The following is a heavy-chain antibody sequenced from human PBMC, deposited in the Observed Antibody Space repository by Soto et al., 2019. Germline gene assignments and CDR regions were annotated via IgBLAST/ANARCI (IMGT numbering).Heavy chain of an antibody. Sequence: GGSLRLSCAASGFTFSSYSMNWVRQAPGKGLEWVSSISSSSSYIYYADSVKGRFTISRDNAKNSLYLQMNSLRAEDTAVYYCASHYDFWSGYYYYYGMDVWGQGTTVTVSS. CDR2: ISSSSSYI. CDR1: GFTFSSYS. CDR3: ASHYDFWSGYYYYYGMDV. J-gene: IGHJ6*02. D-gene: IGHD3-3*01. V-gene: IGHV3-21*01.